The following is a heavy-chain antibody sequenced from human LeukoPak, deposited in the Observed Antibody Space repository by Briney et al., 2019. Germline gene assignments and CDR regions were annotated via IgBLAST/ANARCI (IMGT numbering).Heavy chain of an antibody. CDR2: ISGSGGST. Sequence: GGSLRLSCAASGFTFSNYGMNWVRQAPGKGLEWVSAISGSGGSTYYADSVKGRFTISRDNSKNTLYLQMNSLRAEDTAVYYCAKGSPYSYGYNWFDPWGQGTLVTVSS. V-gene: IGHV3-23*01. CDR1: GFTFSNYG. CDR3: AKGSPYSYGYNWFDP. J-gene: IGHJ5*02. D-gene: IGHD5-18*01.